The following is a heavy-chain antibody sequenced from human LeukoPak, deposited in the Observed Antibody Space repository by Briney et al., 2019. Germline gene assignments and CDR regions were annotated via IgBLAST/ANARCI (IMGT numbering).Heavy chain of an antibody. CDR3: ARGRCSSTSCRSFCYYGMDV. J-gene: IGHJ6*02. CDR2: IYHSGST. Sequence: PSETLSLTCAVSGGSISSGGYSWSWIRQPPGKGLEWIGYIYHSGSTYYSPSLKSRVTISVDRSKNQFSLKLSSVTAADTAVYYCARGRCSSTSCRSFCYYGMDVWGQGTTVTVSS. D-gene: IGHD2-2*01. CDR1: GGSISSGGYS. V-gene: IGHV4-30-2*01.